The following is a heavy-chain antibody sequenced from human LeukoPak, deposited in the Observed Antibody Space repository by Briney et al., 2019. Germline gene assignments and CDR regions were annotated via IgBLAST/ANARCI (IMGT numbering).Heavy chain of an antibody. CDR1: GFTFSSYS. Sequence: PGGSLRLSCAASGFTFSSYSMNWVRQAPGKGLEWVSSIRNSSSYIYYADSVKGSFTISRDNAKNSLYLRMNSLRAVDTAVYYCASWDMVVVPAAMSANDGMDVGGKGTTVTVSA. CDR3: ASWDMVVVPAAMSANDGMDV. J-gene: IGHJ6*04. D-gene: IGHD2-2*01. V-gene: IGHV3-21*01. CDR2: IRNSSSYI.